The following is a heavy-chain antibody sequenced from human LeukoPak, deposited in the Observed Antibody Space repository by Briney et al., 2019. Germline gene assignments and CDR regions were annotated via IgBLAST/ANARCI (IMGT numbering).Heavy chain of an antibody. CDR2: IYSGGNT. CDR1: GFSVSNNY. V-gene: IGHV3-66*01. J-gene: IGHJ3*02. Sequence: PGGSLRLSCAASGFSVSNNYISWVRQAPGKGLEWVSLIYSGGNTYYADSLKDRFTISRDTSMDTVFLQIASLRAGDTAVYYCARESRSYYCGSRTYDAFDIWGQGTMVTVSS. CDR3: ARESRSYYCGSRTYDAFDI. D-gene: IGHD3-10*01.